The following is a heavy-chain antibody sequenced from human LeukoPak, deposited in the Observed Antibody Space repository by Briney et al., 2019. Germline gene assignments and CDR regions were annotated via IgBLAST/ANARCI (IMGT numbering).Heavy chain of an antibody. CDR3: ASIPDGSGSYHFDY. V-gene: IGHV4-30-2*01. Sequence: SETLSLTCTVSGVSISSGGYYWSWIRQPPGKGLEWIGYIYHSGSTYYNPSLKSRVTISVDRSKNQFSLKLSSVTAADTAVYYCASIPDGSGSYHFDYWGQGTLVTVSS. CDR2: IYHSGST. CDR1: GVSISSGGYY. J-gene: IGHJ4*02. D-gene: IGHD3-10*01.